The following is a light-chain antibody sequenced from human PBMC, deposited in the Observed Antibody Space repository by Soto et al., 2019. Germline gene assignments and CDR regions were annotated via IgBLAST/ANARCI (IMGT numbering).Light chain of an antibody. V-gene: IGKV1-5*03. CDR2: KAS. Sequence: DIQMTQSPSTLSASVGDRVTITCRASQSISSGLAWYQQKPGKAPKLLIYKASSLESGVPSRFSGSGSGTEFTLTISSLQPDDFATYCCQQYNSYPYTFGQGTKLEIK. J-gene: IGKJ2*01. CDR1: QSISSG. CDR3: QQYNSYPYT.